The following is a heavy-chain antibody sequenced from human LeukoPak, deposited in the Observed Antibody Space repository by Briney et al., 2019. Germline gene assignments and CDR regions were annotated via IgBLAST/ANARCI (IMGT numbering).Heavy chain of an antibody. CDR1: GLTFSSYW. CDR2: IKQDGSEK. CDR3: ARRVVPAARVLYYYYYYMDV. Sequence: GGSLRLSCAVSGLTFSSYWMSWVRKAPGKGLERVANIKQDGSEKYYVDSVKGRFTISRDNATNSLYLQMNSLRAEDTAVYYCARRVVPAARVLYYYYYYMDVWGKGTTVTVSS. D-gene: IGHD2-2*01. J-gene: IGHJ6*03. V-gene: IGHV3-7*01.